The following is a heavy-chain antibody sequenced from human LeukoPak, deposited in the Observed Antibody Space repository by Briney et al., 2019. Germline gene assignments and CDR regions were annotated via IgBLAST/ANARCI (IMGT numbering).Heavy chain of an antibody. CDR2: ISGSGDPT. J-gene: IGHJ4*02. D-gene: IGHD3-3*01. CDR1: GFTFSTYA. V-gene: IGHV3-23*01. CDR3: AKGVTLWDLWQPLCD. Sequence: GGSLRLSCAASGFTFSTYAMTWVRQVPGKGLDWVSVISGSGDPTYYADSVKGRFTVSRDNSKNTLYLLMNSLRAEDTAVYYCAKGVTLWDLWQPLCDWGQGTLVTVSS.